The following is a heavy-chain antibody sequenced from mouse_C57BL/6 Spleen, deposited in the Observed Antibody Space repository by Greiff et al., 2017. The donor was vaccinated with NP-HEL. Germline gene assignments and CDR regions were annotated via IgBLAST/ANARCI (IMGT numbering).Heavy chain of an antibody. J-gene: IGHJ3*01. V-gene: IGHV1-50*01. CDR2: IDPSDSYT. Sequence: QVQLQQPGAELVKPGASVKLSCKASGYTFTSYWMQWVQQRPGQGLEWIGEIDPSDSYTNYTQKCKGKATLTVDTSSSTAYMQLSSLTSEDSAVYDWARRESWFAYWGQGTLVTVSA. CDR1: GYTFTSYW. CDR3: ARRESWFAY.